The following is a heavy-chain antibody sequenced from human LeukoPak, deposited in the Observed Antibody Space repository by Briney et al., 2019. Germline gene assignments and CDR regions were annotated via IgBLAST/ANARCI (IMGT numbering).Heavy chain of an antibody. J-gene: IGHJ4*02. D-gene: IGHD3-22*01. CDR1: GFPFSVYW. CDR3: VRGGKYYYDSNGYYPHFDY. Sequence: GGSLRLSCAASGFPFSVYWMSWVRQAPGKGLEWVAHIKQDGSENTYMDSAKGRLTISRDNAENSFFLQMSSLRVEDTAVYYCVRGGKYYYDSNGYYPHFDYWGRGTLVTVSS. V-gene: IGHV3-7*01. CDR2: IKQDGSEN.